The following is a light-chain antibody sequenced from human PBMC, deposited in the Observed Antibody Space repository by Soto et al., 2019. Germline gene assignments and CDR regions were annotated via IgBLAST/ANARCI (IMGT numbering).Light chain of an antibody. Sequence: QPALTQPASVSGSPGQSITISCIGTSSDVGGYNYVSWYQQHPGKAPKLMIYEVTNRPSGVSNRFSGSKSGNTASLPVSGLQAEDEADYYCSSYAGSNNFVFGTGTKVTVL. CDR1: SSDVGGYNY. CDR3: SSYAGSNNFV. J-gene: IGLJ1*01. V-gene: IGLV2-14*01. CDR2: EVT.